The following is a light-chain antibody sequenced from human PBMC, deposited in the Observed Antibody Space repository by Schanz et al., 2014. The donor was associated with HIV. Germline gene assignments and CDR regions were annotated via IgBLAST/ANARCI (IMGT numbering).Light chain of an antibody. Sequence: QSALTQPASVSGSPGQSITISCTGTSSDVGGYNYVSWAQHHPGKAPKLMIYDVSNRPSGVSNRFSGSKSGNTASLTISGLQAEDEADYYCGSYSSGDSHWVFGGGTKLTVL. CDR1: SSDVGGYNY. J-gene: IGLJ3*02. CDR3: GSYSSGDSHWV. V-gene: IGLV2-14*03. CDR2: DVS.